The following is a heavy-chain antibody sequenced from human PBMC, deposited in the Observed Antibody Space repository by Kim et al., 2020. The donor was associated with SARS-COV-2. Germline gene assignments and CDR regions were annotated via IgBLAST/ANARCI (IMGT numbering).Heavy chain of an antibody. J-gene: IGHJ4*02. V-gene: IGHV6-1*01. CDR3: ARDGGKQQLGLDY. D-gene: IGHD6-13*01. CDR2: TYYRSKWYN. Sequence: SQTLSLTCAISGDSVSSNSAAWHWIRQSPSRGLEWLGRTYYRSKWYNDYAVSVKSRITINPDTSKNQFSLQLNSVTPEDTAVYYCARDGGKQQLGLDYWGQGTLVTVSS. CDR1: GDSVSSNSAA.